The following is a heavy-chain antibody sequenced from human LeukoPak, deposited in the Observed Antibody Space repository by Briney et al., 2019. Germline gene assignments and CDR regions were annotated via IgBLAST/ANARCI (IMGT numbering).Heavy chain of an antibody. V-gene: IGHV1-69*06. CDR1: GGPFSSYA. Sequence: ASVKVSCKASGGPFSSYAISWVRQAPGQGLEWMGGIIPIFGTANYAQKFQGRVTITADKSTSTAYMELSSLRSEDTAVYYCAGDQGGATRMALFDYWGQGTLVTVSS. D-gene: IGHD1-26*01. CDR3: AGDQGGATRMALFDY. CDR2: IIPIFGTA. J-gene: IGHJ4*02.